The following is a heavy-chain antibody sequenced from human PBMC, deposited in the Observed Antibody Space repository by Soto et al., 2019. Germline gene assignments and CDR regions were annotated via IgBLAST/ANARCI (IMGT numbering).Heavy chain of an antibody. CDR1: GGTFSSYA. D-gene: IGHD6-6*01. Sequence: GXSVKVSGKASGGTFSSYAISWVRQAPVQGLEWMGGIIPIFGTANYAQKFQGRVTITADESTSAAYMELSSLRCEDTAVYYCASAYSSSNQTYYYYYYGMDVWGQGTTVTVSS. V-gene: IGHV1-69*01. J-gene: IGHJ6*02. CDR3: ASAYSSSNQTYYYYYYGMDV. CDR2: IIPIFGTA.